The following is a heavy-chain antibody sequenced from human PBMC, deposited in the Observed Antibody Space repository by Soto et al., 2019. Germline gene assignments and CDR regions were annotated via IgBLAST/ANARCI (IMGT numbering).Heavy chain of an antibody. J-gene: IGHJ4*02. D-gene: IGHD3-22*01. CDR1: GFSFSDYY. CDR3: AKDAPYYYDSSGYYGPFDY. CDR2: ISYDGSNK. V-gene: IGHV3-30*18. Sequence: GSLRLSCTASGFSFSDYYMRWIRQAPGKGLEWVALISYDGSNKYYADSVKGRFTISRDNSKNTLYLQMNSLRAEDTAMYYCAKDAPYYYDSSGYYGPFDYWGQGNLVTVSS.